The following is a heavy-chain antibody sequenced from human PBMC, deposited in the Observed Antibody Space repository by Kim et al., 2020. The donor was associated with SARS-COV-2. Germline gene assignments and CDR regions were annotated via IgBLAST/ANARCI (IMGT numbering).Heavy chain of an antibody. D-gene: IGHD5-18*01. CDR3: ATLGRSNSYSS. Sequence: GGSLRLSCTASGFTFSNSWLSWVRQAPGKGLEWVANIKGDGSLKYYLDSVKGRFTISRDNAKNSLYLQMNRLRVDDTAIYYCATLGRSNSYSSWGQGTLVTVS. V-gene: IGHV3-7*01. J-gene: IGHJ5*02. CDR1: GFTFSNSW. CDR2: IKGDGSLK.